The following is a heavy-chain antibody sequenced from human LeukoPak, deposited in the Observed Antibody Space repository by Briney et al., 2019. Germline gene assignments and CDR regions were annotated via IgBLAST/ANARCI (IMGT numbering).Heavy chain of an antibody. V-gene: IGHV1-2*06. CDR1: GYTFTGYY. CDR3: ARTIAAAGKDAFDI. D-gene: IGHD6-13*01. J-gene: IGHJ3*02. Sequence: ASVKVSFKASGYTFTGYYMHWVRQAPGQGLEWMGRINPNSGGTNYAQKFQGRVTMTRDTSISTAYMELSRLRSDDTAVYYCARTIAAAGKDAFDIWGQGTMVTVSS. CDR2: INPNSGGT.